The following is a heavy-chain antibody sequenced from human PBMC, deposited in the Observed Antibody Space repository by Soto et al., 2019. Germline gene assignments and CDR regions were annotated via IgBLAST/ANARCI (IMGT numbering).Heavy chain of an antibody. J-gene: IGHJ6*02. V-gene: IGHV1-69*01. CDR2: IIPMFGIG. CDR1: GGSFSKYG. CDR3: ARGDRENYFYAMAG. D-gene: IGHD1-26*01. Sequence: QVQLVQSGAEVKMPGSSVRVSCKASGGSFSKYGISWVRQAPGQGLEWMGGIIPMFGIGNYAEKFLGRVTITADESTSTSHMELSSLRSEDTAVYFCARGDRENYFYAMAGWGQGTTVTVSS.